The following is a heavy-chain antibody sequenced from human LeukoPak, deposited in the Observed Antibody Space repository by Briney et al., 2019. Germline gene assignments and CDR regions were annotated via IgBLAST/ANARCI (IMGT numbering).Heavy chain of an antibody. Sequence: GGSLRLSCAASGNYWMHWVRQAPGKGLVWVSHVNSDGNWTSHADSVKGRFTISKDNAKNTLYLQMNNLRTEDTAVYYCVSFYETNWGRGTLVTVSS. D-gene: IGHD2-2*01. CDR1: GNYW. J-gene: IGHJ4*02. CDR2: VNSDGNWT. V-gene: IGHV3-74*01. CDR3: VSFYETN.